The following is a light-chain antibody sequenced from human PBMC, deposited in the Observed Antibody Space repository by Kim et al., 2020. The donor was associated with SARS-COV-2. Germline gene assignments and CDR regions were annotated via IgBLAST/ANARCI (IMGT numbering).Light chain of an antibody. CDR3: QQYNDWPLLT. V-gene: IGKV3-15*01. CDR1: QSVKNR. J-gene: IGKJ4*01. CDR2: GAS. Sequence: IVMTQSPATLSVSPGERVTLSCRASQSVKNRLAWYQQRPGQAPTLLIYGASTRATDISARFSGSGSGTEFTLTIRSLQSEDLAVYYCQQYNDWPLLTFGGGTKVDIK.